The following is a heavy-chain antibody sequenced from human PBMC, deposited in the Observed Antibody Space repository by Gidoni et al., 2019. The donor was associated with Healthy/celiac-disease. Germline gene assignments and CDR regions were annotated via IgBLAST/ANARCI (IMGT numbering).Heavy chain of an antibody. CDR2: IYPGDSDT. V-gene: IGHV5-51*01. CDR3: ARQVRSYDILTGLGYFDY. Sequence: EVQLVQSGAEVKKPGESLKISCKGSGYSFTSYWIGWVRQMPGKGLEWMGIIYPGDSDTRYSPSFQGQVTISADKSISTAYLQWSSLKASDTAMYYCARQVRSYDILTGLGYFDYWGQGTLVTVSS. D-gene: IGHD3-9*01. CDR1: GYSFTSYW. J-gene: IGHJ4*02.